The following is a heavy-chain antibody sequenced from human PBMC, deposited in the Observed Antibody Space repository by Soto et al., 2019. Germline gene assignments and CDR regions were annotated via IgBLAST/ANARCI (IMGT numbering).Heavy chain of an antibody. Sequence: QVQLVQSGAEVKKPGSSVKVSCKASGGTFSSYAISWVRQAPGQGLEWMGGFIPIAGTSNYAQNFQGRLTIIADESTSTAYMELISLKSEDTAVYYCARGDVVVLQSTADYYYYHLDVWGQGTTVTVSS. V-gene: IGHV1-69*12. D-gene: IGHD2-15*01. CDR2: FIPIAGTS. CDR3: ARGDVVVLQSTADYYYYHLDV. CDR1: GGTFSSYA. J-gene: IGHJ6*02.